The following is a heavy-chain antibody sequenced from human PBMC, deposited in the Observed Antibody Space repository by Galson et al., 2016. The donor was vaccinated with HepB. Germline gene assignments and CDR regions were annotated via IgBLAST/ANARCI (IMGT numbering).Heavy chain of an antibody. CDR2: ISYDGSNE. Sequence: SLRLSCAASGFRFSRHGMHWVRQAPGKGLEWVAMISYDGSNEYYADSVKGRVTISRDNSKNSLYLQMNSLRAEDTAVYFCAREERYCSSMRCQNPDYGMDVWGQGTTVTVSS. CDR1: GFRFSRHG. J-gene: IGHJ6*02. V-gene: IGHV3-30-3*01. D-gene: IGHD2-2*01. CDR3: AREERYCSSMRCQNPDYGMDV.